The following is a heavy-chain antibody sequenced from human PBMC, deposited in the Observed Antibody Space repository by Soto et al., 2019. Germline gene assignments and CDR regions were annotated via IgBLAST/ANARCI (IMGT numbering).Heavy chain of an antibody. V-gene: IGHV1-2*04. CDR1: GYTFTANY. D-gene: IGHD1-26*01. CDR2: INTNNGGT. Sequence: VQLVQSEADVEKPGASVTVSCTTSGYTFTANYIHWLRQAPGQGLEWMGWINTNNGGTHFAQKFQDWVTLTRDKSISTAYMELRRLISDDTAIYYCARGSCVGANGGADAFDSWGQGTMVSVSS. J-gene: IGHJ3*02. CDR3: ARGSCVGANGGADAFDS.